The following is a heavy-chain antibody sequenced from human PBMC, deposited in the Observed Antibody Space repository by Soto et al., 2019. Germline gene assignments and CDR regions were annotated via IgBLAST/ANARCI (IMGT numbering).Heavy chain of an antibody. V-gene: IGHV1-18*01. Sequence: ASVKVSCKASGCTFASYGISWVRQAPGQGLEWMGWISAYNGNTNYAQKLQGRVTMTTDTSTSTAYMELRSLRSDDTAVYYCARLAITMVRGVMNTYGMDVWGQGTTVTVSS. CDR3: ARLAITMVRGVMNTYGMDV. D-gene: IGHD3-10*01. CDR1: GCTFASYG. CDR2: ISAYNGNT. J-gene: IGHJ6*02.